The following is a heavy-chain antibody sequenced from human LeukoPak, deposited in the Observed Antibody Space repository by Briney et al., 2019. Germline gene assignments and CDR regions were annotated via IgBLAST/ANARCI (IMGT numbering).Heavy chain of an antibody. Sequence: SETLSLTCTVSGASISAFHWTWFRQPAGKTLEWIGLIYSSGSTLLNPSLKTRVAMSLDLTKNQLSLRLASPAAADTAMYYCARKDGDYWGQGTLVTVSS. CDR3: ARKDGDY. CDR2: IYSSGST. V-gene: IGHV4-4*07. CDR1: GASISAFH. J-gene: IGHJ4*02.